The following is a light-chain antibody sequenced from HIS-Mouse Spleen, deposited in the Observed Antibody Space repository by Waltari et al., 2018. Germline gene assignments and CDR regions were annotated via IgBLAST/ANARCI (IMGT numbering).Light chain of an antibody. CDR2: EGS. CDR3: CSYAGSSTYVV. CDR1: SSDVGTYNP. J-gene: IGLJ2*01. V-gene: IGLV2-23*01. Sequence: QSALTQPASVAGSPGQSITISCTGTSSDVGTYNPFSWYQQHPGKAPKLMIYEGSKRPSGVSNRFSGSKSGNTASLTISGLQAEDEADYYCCSYAGSSTYVVFGGGTKLTVL.